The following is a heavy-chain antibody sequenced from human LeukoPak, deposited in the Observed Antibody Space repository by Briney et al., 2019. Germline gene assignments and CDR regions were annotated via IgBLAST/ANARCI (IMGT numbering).Heavy chain of an antibody. D-gene: IGHD3-10*01. V-gene: IGHV3-7*01. CDR2: IKQDGSEK. J-gene: IGHJ4*02. CDR3: ARDMDYYGSGNSDY. Sequence: PGGSLRLSCAASGFTFSSYWMSWVRQAPGKGLEWVANIKQDGSEKYYVDSVKGRFTISRDNAKNSLYLQMNSLRAEDTAVYYCARDMDYYGSGNSDYWGQGTLVTVSS. CDR1: GFTFSSYW.